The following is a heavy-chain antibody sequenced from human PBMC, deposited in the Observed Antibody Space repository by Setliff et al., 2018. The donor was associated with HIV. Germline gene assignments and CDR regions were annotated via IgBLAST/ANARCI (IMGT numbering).Heavy chain of an antibody. D-gene: IGHD2-21*01. J-gene: IGHJ4*02. CDR2: VYFNGIT. CDR1: GDSVSSRKYY. CDR3: VTVVQDDLGVALFDS. V-gene: IGHV4-39*01. Sequence: LSLTCSVSGDSVSSRKYYWGWIRQSPGKGLEWIGSVYFNGITHDNPSLKSRVTTSVDTSKNQFFLHLISVTAADTAIYYCVTVVQDDLGVALFDSWGQGALVTVSS.